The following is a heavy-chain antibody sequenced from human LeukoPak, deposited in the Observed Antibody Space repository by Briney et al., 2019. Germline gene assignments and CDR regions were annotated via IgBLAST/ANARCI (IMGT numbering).Heavy chain of an antibody. V-gene: IGHV4-34*01. CDR2: INHSGST. CDR1: GGSFSGYY. Sequence: NTSETLSLTCAVYGGSFSGYYWSWIRQPPGKGLEWIGEINHSGSTNYNPSLKSRVTISVDTSKNQFSLKLSSVTAADTAVYYCARGRSYWGQGTQVTVSS. J-gene: IGHJ4*02. CDR3: ARGRSY.